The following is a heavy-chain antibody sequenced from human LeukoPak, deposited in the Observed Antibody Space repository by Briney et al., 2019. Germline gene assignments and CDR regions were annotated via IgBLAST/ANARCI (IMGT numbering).Heavy chain of an antibody. D-gene: IGHD6-13*01. CDR2: ISGSGGST. J-gene: IGHJ4*02. Sequence: GGSLRLSCAASGFTFSSYAMSWVRQAPGKGLEWVSAISGSGGSTYYADSVKGRFTISRDNSKNTLYLQMNSLRAEDTAVYHCAKAKFRAQDSSPLDYWGQGTLVTVSS. CDR1: GFTFSSYA. V-gene: IGHV3-23*01. CDR3: AKAKFRAQDSSPLDY.